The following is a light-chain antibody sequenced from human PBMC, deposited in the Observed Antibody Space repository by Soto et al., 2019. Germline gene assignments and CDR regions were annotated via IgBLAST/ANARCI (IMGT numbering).Light chain of an antibody. Sequence: EIVMTQSPATLSVSPGERATLSCRASQSVSSNVAWYQQKPGQAPSLLISRASIRATGIPARFSGSGSGTDFTLSISSLQSEDFALYFCHQYRDWPPTFGGGTKVEIK. CDR3: HQYRDWPPT. CDR2: RAS. CDR1: QSVSSN. V-gene: IGKV3-15*01. J-gene: IGKJ4*01.